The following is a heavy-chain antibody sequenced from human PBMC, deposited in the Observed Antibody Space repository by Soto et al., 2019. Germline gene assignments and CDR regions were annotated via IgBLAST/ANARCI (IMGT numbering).Heavy chain of an antibody. CDR3: AKDQFTMVRGAGAGFDP. CDR2: ISGSGGST. V-gene: IGHV3-23*01. J-gene: IGHJ5*02. D-gene: IGHD3-10*01. CDR1: GFTFSSYA. Sequence: GGSLSLSCAASGFTFSSYAMSWVSQAPGKGLEWVSAISGSGGSTYYADSVKGRFTISRDNSKNTLYLQMNSLRAEDTAVYYCAKDQFTMVRGAGAGFDPWGQGTLVTVSS.